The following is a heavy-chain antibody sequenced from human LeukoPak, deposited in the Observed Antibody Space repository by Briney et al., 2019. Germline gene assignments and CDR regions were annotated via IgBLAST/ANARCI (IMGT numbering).Heavy chain of an antibody. D-gene: IGHD3-10*01. V-gene: IGHV4-59*08. CDR1: GDSISRYY. J-gene: IGHJ5*02. CDR3: ARHYGP. Sequence: TPSETLSLTCTVSGDSISRYYWSWIRQPPGKGLEWIGDIYYSGSTNYNPSLKSRVTISVDTSKNQFSLKLNSVTAADTAVYYCARHYGPWGQGTLVTVSS. CDR2: IYYSGST.